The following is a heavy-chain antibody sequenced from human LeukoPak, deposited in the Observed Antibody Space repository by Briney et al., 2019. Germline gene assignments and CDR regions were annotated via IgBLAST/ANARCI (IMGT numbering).Heavy chain of an antibody. J-gene: IGHJ6*02. CDR1: GFTFSSYA. Sequence: GGSLRLSCAASGFTFSSYAMSWVRQAPGKGLEWVSAISGSGGSTYYADSVKGRFTISRDNSKNTLYLQMNSRRAEDTAVYYCAKDKWFGEDYYYYGMDVWGQGTTVTVSS. CDR3: AKDKWFGEDYYYYGMDV. CDR2: ISGSGGST. V-gene: IGHV3-23*01. D-gene: IGHD3-10*01.